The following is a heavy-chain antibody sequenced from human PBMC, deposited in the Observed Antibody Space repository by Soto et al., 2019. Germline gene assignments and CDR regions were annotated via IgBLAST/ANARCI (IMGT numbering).Heavy chain of an antibody. Sequence: EVQLVESGGGLVKPGGSLRLSCVGSAFIFSDHSMNWVRQAPGKGLEWVISIGDTGTFIYYADSVKGRFTISRDNAKNSLFLQMDSLRPEDTAVYYCARDQRYLRQGYSDYWGQGTLVTVSS. V-gene: IGHV3-21*01. J-gene: IGHJ4*02. CDR1: AFIFSDHS. D-gene: IGHD4-4*01. CDR3: ARDQRYLRQGYSDY. CDR2: IGDTGTFI.